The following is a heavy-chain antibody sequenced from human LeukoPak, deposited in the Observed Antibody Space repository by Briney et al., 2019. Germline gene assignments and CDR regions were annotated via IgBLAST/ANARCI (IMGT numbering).Heavy chain of an antibody. CDR3: ARGPPYYYDSSPIDY. V-gene: IGHV1-8*01. Sequence: GASVKVSCKASGYTFTSYDINWVRQDTGEGLEWMGWMKPNIGNTGYTQKLQGRVTMTRNTSISTAYMELSSLRSEDTAVYYCARGPPYYYDSSPIDYWGQGTLVTVSS. J-gene: IGHJ4*02. CDR2: MKPNIGNT. D-gene: IGHD3-22*01. CDR1: GYTFTSYD.